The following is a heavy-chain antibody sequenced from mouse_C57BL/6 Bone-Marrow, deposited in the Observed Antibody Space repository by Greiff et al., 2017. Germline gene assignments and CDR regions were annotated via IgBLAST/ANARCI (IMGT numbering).Heavy chain of an antibody. D-gene: IGHD3-1*01. Sequence: EVKVVESGGGLVQSGRSLRLSCATSGFTFSDFYMEWVRQAPGKGLEWIAASRNKANDYTTEYSASVKGRFIVSRDTSQSILYLQMNALRAEDTAIYYCARDAPGLYYFDYWGQGTTLTVSS. V-gene: IGHV7-1*01. CDR3: ARDAPGLYYFDY. CDR1: GFTFSDFY. CDR2: SRNKANDYTT. J-gene: IGHJ2*01.